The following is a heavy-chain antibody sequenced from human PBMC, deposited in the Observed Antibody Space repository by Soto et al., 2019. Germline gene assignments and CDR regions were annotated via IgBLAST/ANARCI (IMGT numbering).Heavy chain of an antibody. CDR1: GGSISSYY. Sequence: SETLSLTCTVSGGSISSYYWSWIRQPPGKGLEWIGYIYYSGSTKYNPSLKSRVTISVDTSKNHFSLKLSSVTAADTAVYYCARDRDGYNPFDYWGQGTLVTVSS. V-gene: IGHV4-59*01. CDR3: ARDRDGYNPFDY. D-gene: IGHD5-12*01. J-gene: IGHJ4*02. CDR2: IYYSGST.